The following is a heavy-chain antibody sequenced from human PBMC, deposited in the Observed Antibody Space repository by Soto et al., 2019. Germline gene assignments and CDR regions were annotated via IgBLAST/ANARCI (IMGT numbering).Heavy chain of an antibody. CDR2: IYYSGST. Sequence: SETLSLTCTVSGGSISSYYWSWIRQPPGKGLEWIGYIYYSGSTNYNPSLKSRVTISVDTSKNQFSLKLSSVTAADTAVYYCARYSGYDWSYFDYWGQGTLVTVSS. D-gene: IGHD5-12*01. V-gene: IGHV4-59*08. CDR1: GGSISSYY. CDR3: ARYSGYDWSYFDY. J-gene: IGHJ4*02.